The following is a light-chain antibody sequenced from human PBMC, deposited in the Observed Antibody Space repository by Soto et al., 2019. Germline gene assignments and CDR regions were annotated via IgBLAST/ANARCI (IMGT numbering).Light chain of an antibody. Sequence: QSALTQPPSASGSPGQSVTISCTGTRSDVGGYNYVSWYQQHPGKAPKLMLYEVTKRPSGVPDRFSGSKSGNTASLTVSGLQAEDEADYYCSSHGGINNVVFGGGTKLTVL. CDR2: EVT. V-gene: IGLV2-8*01. J-gene: IGLJ3*02. CDR1: RSDVGGYNY. CDR3: SSHGGINNVV.